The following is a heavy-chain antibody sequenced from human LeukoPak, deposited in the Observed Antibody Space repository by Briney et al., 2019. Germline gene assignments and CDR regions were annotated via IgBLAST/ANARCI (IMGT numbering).Heavy chain of an antibody. CDR3: ARVGSGWN. CDR1: GFIFSSYW. V-gene: IGHV3-74*01. Sequence: GGSLRLSCAASGFIFSSYWMHWVRQAPGKGLVWVAGISDSGGNTKYADSVKGRFTISRDNPKNTLYLQMNSLRAEDTAVYYCARVGSGWNWGQGTLVTVSS. CDR2: ISDSGGNT. D-gene: IGHD6-19*01. J-gene: IGHJ4*02.